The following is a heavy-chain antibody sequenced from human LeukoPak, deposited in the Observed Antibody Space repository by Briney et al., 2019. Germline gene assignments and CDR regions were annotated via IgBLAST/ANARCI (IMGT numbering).Heavy chain of an antibody. CDR1: GFTFSTYN. J-gene: IGHJ4*02. CDR2: ITSGGTYT. CDR3: ARGHYDILTASYKWTPDY. D-gene: IGHD3-9*01. Sequence: GGSLRLSCTASGFTFSTYNMNWVRQAPGKGLEWVSSITSGGTYTYYADSVKGRFTTSRNNAKNSLSLQLSSLRAEDTAVYYCARGHYDILTASYKWTPDYWGQGILVTVSS. V-gene: IGHV3-21*06.